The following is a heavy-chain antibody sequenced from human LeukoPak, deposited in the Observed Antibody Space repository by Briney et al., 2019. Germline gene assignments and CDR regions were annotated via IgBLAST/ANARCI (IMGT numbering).Heavy chain of an antibody. Sequence: GGSLRLSCTASGFTFGDYAMTWVRQAPGKGLEWVGFIRSKAYGGTTEYAASVKGRFTISRDDSKSIAYLQMNSLKTEDTAVYYCTKSPLTYYYESSGYYRNDNWGQGTLVTVSS. V-gene: IGHV3-49*04. D-gene: IGHD3-22*01. CDR2: IRSKAYGGTT. CDR3: TKSPLTYYYESSGYYRNDN. CDR1: GFTFGDYA. J-gene: IGHJ4*02.